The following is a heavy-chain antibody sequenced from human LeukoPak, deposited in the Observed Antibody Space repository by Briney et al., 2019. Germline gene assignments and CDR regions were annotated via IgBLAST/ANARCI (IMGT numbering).Heavy chain of an antibody. J-gene: IGHJ4*02. CDR3: ARGDGDYGEDYFDY. V-gene: IGHV1-2*02. CDR1: GYTFTGYD. CDR2: INTNSGGT. D-gene: IGHD4-17*01. Sequence: WGSVTVSCKASGYTFTGYDMHWVRQAPGQGLEWVGWINTNSGGTNYAQKFQGRATINRDTSTSTAYMELCRLRSDDTAVYYCARGDGDYGEDYFDYSSGGTQVTASS.